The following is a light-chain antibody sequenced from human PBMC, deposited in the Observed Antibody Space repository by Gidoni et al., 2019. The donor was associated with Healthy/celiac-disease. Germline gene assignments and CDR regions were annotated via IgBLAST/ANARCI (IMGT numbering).Light chain of an antibody. Sequence: SSELSQDPAVSVALGQTVRITCQGDSLRSYYASLYQPQPGLAPVLVSYGKKNRPSGIPDRFSGSSSGNTASLTITGAQAEDEADYYCNSRDSSGNHLDVVFGGGTKLTVL. CDR2: GKK. J-gene: IGLJ2*01. CDR1: SLRSYY. V-gene: IGLV3-19*01. CDR3: NSRDSSGNHLDVV.